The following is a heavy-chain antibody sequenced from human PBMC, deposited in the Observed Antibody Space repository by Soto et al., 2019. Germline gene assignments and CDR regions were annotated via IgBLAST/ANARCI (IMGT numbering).Heavy chain of an antibody. CDR3: AKPPGSYYNYYYYGMDV. Sequence: GGSLRLSCAASGFTFSSYAMSWVRQAPGKGLEWVSAISGSGGSTYYADSVKGRFTISRDNSKNTLYLQMNSLRAEDTAVYYCAKPPGSYYNYYYYGMDVWGQGTTVTVSS. D-gene: IGHD3-10*01. V-gene: IGHV3-23*01. J-gene: IGHJ6*02. CDR1: GFTFSSYA. CDR2: ISGSGGST.